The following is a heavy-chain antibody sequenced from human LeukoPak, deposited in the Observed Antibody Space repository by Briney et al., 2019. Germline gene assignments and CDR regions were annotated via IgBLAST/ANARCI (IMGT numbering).Heavy chain of an antibody. CDR3: ARPPTDEAVG. V-gene: IGHV3-21*01. J-gene: IGHJ4*02. Sequence: GGSLRLSCAASGFTFSSYSMNWVRQAPGKGLEWVSSISSSSSYIYYADSVKGRFTISGDNAKNSLYLQMNSLRAEDTAVYYCARPPTDEAVGWGQGTLVTVSS. CDR1: GFTFSSYS. CDR2: ISSSSSYI. D-gene: IGHD3-16*01.